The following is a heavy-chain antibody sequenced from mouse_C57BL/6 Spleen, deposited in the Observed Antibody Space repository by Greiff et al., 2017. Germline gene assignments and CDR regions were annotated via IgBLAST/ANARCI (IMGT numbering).Heavy chain of an antibody. J-gene: IGHJ2*01. V-gene: IGHV1-69*01. D-gene: IGHD2-10*02. CDR2: IDPSDSYS. Sequence: QVQLQQPGAELVLPGASVKLSCKASGYTFTSYWMHWVKQRPGQGLEWIGEIDPSDSYSNYNQKFKGKSTLTVDKSSSTAYMQLSSLTSEDSAVYYCARSWWEYGNYLDYWGQGTTLTGSS. CDR1: GYTFTSYW. CDR3: ARSWWEYGNYLDY.